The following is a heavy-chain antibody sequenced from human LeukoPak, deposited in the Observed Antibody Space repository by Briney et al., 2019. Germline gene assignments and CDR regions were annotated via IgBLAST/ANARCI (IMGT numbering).Heavy chain of an antibody. CDR2: ISSSGSTI. CDR1: GFTFSSYE. Sequence: GGSLRLSCAASGFTFSSYEMNWVRQAPGKGLEWVSYISSSGSTIYYADSVKGRFTISRDNAKNSLYLQMNSLRAKDTAVYYCARGCGSSCQPNLDYWGQGALVTVSS. D-gene: IGHD6-13*01. J-gene: IGHJ4*02. V-gene: IGHV3-48*03. CDR3: ARGCGSSCQPNLDY.